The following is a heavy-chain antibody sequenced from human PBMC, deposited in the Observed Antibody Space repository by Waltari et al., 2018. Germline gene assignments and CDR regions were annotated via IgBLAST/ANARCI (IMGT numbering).Heavy chain of an antibody. J-gene: IGHJ5*02. CDR2: ISGRGSRN. D-gene: IGHD6-19*01. Sequence: EVQLLESGGGLVQPGGSLRLSCAASGFTFNKYAMSWVRQAPGKGLEWMFGISGRGSRNNYADSVKGCFTISRENLKNTINVQMDSLRVEDTAVYYCVRHQSVAGKAWFDPWGQGTLVSVSP. CDR1: GFTFNKYA. CDR3: VRHQSVAGKAWFDP. V-gene: IGHV3-23*01.